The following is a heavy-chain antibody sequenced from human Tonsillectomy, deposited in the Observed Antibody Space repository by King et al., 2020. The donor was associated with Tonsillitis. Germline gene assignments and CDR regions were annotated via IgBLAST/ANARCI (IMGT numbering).Heavy chain of an antibody. D-gene: IGHD3-3*02. CDR3: TTDPISLGRDY. CDR1: GFTFSNAW. V-gene: IGHV3-15*01. J-gene: IGHJ4*02. Sequence: VQLVESGGGLVKPGGSLRLPCAASGFTFSNAWMSWVRQAPGKGLEWVGRIKSKTDGGTTDYAAPVKGRFTISRDDSKNTLYLQMNSLKTEDTAVYYCTTDPISLGRDYWGQGTLVTGSS. CDR2: IKSKTDGGTT.